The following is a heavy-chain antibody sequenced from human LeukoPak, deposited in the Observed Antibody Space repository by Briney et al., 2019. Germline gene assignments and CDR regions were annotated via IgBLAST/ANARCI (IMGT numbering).Heavy chain of an antibody. CDR1: GFTFSSYN. Sequence: NPGGSLRLSCVASGFTFSSYNMTWVRQAPGKGLEWVSSISSSSIYIYYADSVKGRFTISRDNAKSSLSLQMNSLRAEDTAVYYCARGHSNYGDYFDYWGQGTLVTVSS. D-gene: IGHD4-11*01. CDR2: ISSSSIYI. CDR3: ARGHSNYGDYFDY. J-gene: IGHJ4*02. V-gene: IGHV3-21*01.